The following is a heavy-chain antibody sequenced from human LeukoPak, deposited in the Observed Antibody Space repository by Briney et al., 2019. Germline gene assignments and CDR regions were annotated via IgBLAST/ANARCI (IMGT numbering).Heavy chain of an antibody. V-gene: IGHV3-48*03. CDR1: GFTFSSYE. D-gene: IGHD3-22*01. CDR3: AREWPDYYDSSGYYYYYYYYMDV. J-gene: IGHJ6*03. CDR2: ISSSGSTI. Sequence: GGSLRLSCAASGFTFSSYEMNWVRQAPGKGLEWVSYISSSGSTIYYADSVKGRFTISRDNAKNSLYLQMNSLRAEDTAVYYCAREWPDYYDSSGYYYYYYYYMDVWGKGTTVTVSS.